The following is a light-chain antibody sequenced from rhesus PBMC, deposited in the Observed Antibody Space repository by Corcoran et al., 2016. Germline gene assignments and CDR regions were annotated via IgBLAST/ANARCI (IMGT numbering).Light chain of an antibody. CDR1: QSISSW. Sequence: DIQMTQSPSSLSASVGDTVTITCRASQSISSWLAWYQKKPGKAPKLLIYKASSLQCGVPSRFSGCGYRTDFTLTIRSLQSEDFATYYCTQYSSSPYSFGQETKVEIK. J-gene: IGKJ2*01. V-gene: IGKV1-22*01. CDR3: TQYSSSPYS. CDR2: KAS.